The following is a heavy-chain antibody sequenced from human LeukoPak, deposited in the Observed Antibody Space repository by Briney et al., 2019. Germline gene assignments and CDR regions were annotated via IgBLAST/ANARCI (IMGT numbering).Heavy chain of an antibody. CDR2: LSSSGSAF. V-gene: IGHV3-48*03. CDR3: AKDTVKVKTISRVPHYMDV. D-gene: IGHD5-12*01. J-gene: IGHJ6*03. Sequence: GGSLRLSCEDSGFTFRSYEMNWVRQAPGKGLEWIAYLSSSGSAFSYADSVKGRFTISRDNSKNTLSLQMNSLRGEDTAVYYCAKDTVKVKTISRVPHYMDVWGKGTTVTISS. CDR1: GFTFRSYE.